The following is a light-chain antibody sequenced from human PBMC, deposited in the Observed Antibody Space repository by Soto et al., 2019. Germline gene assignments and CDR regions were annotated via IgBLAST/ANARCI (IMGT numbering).Light chain of an antibody. Sequence: QPVLTQPPSVSGAPGQRVTISCTGSSSNIGAGYDVHWYQQLPGTAPKLLIYDNSNRPSGVPDRFSGSKSGTSASLAITGLQAEDEADYYCQSYDRSLSGSRVFGTGTKLTV. J-gene: IGLJ1*01. V-gene: IGLV1-40*01. CDR3: QSYDRSLSGSRV. CDR2: DNS. CDR1: SSNIGAGYD.